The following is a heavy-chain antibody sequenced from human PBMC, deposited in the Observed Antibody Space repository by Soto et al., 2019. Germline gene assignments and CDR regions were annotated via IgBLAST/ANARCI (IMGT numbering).Heavy chain of an antibody. J-gene: IGHJ5*02. CDR2: IYNSGTT. CDR1: GGSITRGGYY. CDR3: ARDPAP. Sequence: QVQLQESGPGLVKPSETLSLTCTVSGGSITRGGYYWSWIRQHPGKGLEWIGYIYNSGTTYYNPSTESRXTISVDTSKNQFSLKLTSVTAADPAVYYCARDPAPWGQGTLVTVSS. V-gene: IGHV4-31*03.